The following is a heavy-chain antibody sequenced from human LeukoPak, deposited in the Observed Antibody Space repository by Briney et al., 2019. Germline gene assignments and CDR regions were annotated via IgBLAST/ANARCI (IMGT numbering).Heavy chain of an antibody. V-gene: IGHV5-51*01. CDR2: LYPGDSDT. J-gene: IGHJ3*02. CDR3: ASPVYYYDSSGYYYAFDI. Sequence: GASLQISCKGSGYFFTSYCIGWLRQLPGKGLEWMGILYPGDSDTRYSPSFQGQVTISADKSISTAYLQWSSLKASDTAMYYCASPVYYYDSSGYYYAFDIWGQGTMVTVSS. CDR1: GYFFTSYC. D-gene: IGHD3-22*01.